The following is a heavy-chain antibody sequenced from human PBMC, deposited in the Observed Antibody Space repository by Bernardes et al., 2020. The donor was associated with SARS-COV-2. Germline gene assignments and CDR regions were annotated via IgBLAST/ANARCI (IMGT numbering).Heavy chain of an antibody. J-gene: IGHJ5*02. CDR2: INHSGST. V-gene: IGHV4-34*01. CDR1: GGSFSGYY. Sequence: SEPLSLTCAVYGGSFSGYYWSWIRQPPGKGLEWIGEINHSGSTNYNPSLKSRVTISVDTSKNQFSLKLSSVTAADTAVYYCARGWQDDFWSGYYAADWFDPWGQGTLVTVSS. CDR3: ARGWQDDFWSGYYAADWFDP. D-gene: IGHD3-3*01.